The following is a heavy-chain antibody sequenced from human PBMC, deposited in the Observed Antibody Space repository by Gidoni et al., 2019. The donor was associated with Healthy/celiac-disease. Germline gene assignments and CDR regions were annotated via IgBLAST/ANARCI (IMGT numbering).Heavy chain of an antibody. CDR1: GYTFTSYY. CDR2: INPSGGST. V-gene: IGHV1-46*01. Sequence: QVQLVQSGAEVKKPGASVKFSCKASGYTFTSYYMHWVRQAPGQGLEWMGIINPSGGSTSYAQKFQGRVTMTRDTSTSTVYMELSSLRSEDTAVYYCARVEYYDSSGYAAPMEYFQHWGQGTLVTVSS. J-gene: IGHJ1*01. D-gene: IGHD3-22*01. CDR3: ARVEYYDSSGYAAPMEYFQH.